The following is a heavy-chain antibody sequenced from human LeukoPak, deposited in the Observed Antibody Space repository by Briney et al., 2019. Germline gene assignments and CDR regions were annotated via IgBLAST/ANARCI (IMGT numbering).Heavy chain of an antibody. CDR2: ISWNSGSI. Sequence: PGGSLRLSCAASGFTFDDYAMHWVRQAPGKGLEWVSGISWNSGSIGYADSVKGRFTISRDNAKNSLYLQMNSLRAEDTALYYCAKGYGSGNYGDSPPDYWGQGTLVTVSS. D-gene: IGHD3-10*01. CDR1: GFTFDDYA. J-gene: IGHJ4*02. V-gene: IGHV3-9*01. CDR3: AKGYGSGNYGDSPPDY.